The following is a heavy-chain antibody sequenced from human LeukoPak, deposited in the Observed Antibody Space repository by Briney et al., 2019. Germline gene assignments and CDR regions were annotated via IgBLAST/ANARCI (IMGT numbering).Heavy chain of an antibody. D-gene: IGHD3-10*01. V-gene: IGHV3-21*01. CDR3: ARTYASGSRRYWYFDL. CDR1: GFTLNNYG. J-gene: IGHJ2*01. Sequence: KTGGSLRLSCAASGFTLNNYGINWVRQAPGKGPEWVSFISRSSSYIFYADSVKGRFTTSRDNAKNSLYLQMNSLRAEDTVVYYCARTYASGSRRYWYFDLWGRGTLVTV. CDR2: ISRSSSYI.